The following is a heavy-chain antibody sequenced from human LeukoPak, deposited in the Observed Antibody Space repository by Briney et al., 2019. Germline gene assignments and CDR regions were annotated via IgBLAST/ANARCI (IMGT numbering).Heavy chain of an antibody. CDR1: GFTFSSYA. J-gene: IGHJ4*02. CDR3: AKDRNVDY. CDR2: IGSSGT. V-gene: IGHV3-23*01. Sequence: TGGSLRLSCAASGFTFSSYAMSWVRQAPGKGLEWVSAIGSSGTFYADSVKGRFTISRDKSRNTLHLQMNSLRADDTAVYYCAKDRNVDYWGQGTLVTVSS.